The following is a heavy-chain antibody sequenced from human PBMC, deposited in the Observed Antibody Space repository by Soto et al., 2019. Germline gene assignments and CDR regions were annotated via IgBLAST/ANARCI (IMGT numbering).Heavy chain of an antibody. CDR2: IGPYNGNT. Sequence: QVQLVQSGAEVRKPGASVNVSCKTSGYTFINYAFNWVRQAPGQGLEWMGWIGPYNGNTNYAQKCQGRVTMTTDTATATAYMERRSLRSGDTAVYYCARDSDLSNYAGDFWGQGTLVTVSS. J-gene: IGHJ4*02. CDR3: ARDSDLSNYAGDF. D-gene: IGHD4-4*01. V-gene: IGHV1-18*01. CDR1: GYTFINYA.